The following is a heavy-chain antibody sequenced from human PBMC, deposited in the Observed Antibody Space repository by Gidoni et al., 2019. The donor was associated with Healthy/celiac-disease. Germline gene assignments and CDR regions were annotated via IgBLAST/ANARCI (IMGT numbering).Heavy chain of an antibody. V-gene: IGHV4-34*01. CDR2: INHSGST. J-gene: IGHJ4*02. D-gene: IGHD2-15*01. CDR1: AGSFSGYS. CDR3: ARGVYWSGGSCYTDLDY. Sequence: QVQLQQWGAGLLKPSETLSLTCAVYAGSFSGYSWSWIRQPPGKGLEWIGEINHSGSTNYNTFLKSRVTISVDTSKNKFSLKLSSLTAAETAVYYCARGVYWSGGSCYTDLDYWGQGTLVTVSS.